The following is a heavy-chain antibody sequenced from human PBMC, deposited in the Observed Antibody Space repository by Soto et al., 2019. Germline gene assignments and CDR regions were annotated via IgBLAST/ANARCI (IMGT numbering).Heavy chain of an antibody. V-gene: IGHV5-51*01. Sequence: GESLKISCKGSGYSFTSYLIGWVRQMPGKGLEWMGITYPGDSDTRYSPSFQGQVTISAAKSISTAYLQWSSLKASDTAMYYCARTSMQSRGYSYGHGGMDVWGQGTTVTVSS. D-gene: IGHD5-18*01. CDR2: TYPGDSDT. CDR1: GYSFTSYL. CDR3: ARTSMQSRGYSYGHGGMDV. J-gene: IGHJ6*02.